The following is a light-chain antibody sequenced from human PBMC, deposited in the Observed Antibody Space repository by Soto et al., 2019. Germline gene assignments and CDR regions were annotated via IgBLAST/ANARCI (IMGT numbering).Light chain of an antibody. CDR1: SSDVGGYNY. CDR2: DVS. CDR3: RSYTSSSTVV. V-gene: IGLV2-14*01. J-gene: IGLJ2*01. Sequence: QSALTQPASVSGSPGQPITISCTGTSSDVGGYNYVSWYQQHPGKAPKLMIHDVSNRPSGVSNRFSGSKSGNTASLTISGLQAEDEADYYCRSYTSSSTVVFGGGTKLTVL.